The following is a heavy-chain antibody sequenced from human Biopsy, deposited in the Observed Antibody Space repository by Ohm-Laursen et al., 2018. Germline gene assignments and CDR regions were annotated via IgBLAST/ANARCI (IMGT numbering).Heavy chain of an antibody. CDR1: GDSISGYY. CDR3: ARVVGAATGFDS. D-gene: IGHD1-26*01. Sequence: GTLSLTCAVSGDSISGYYWNWIRQPPGKRLEWIGYILNTGSTDYNPSLQSRVSISLDLSTDQFSLKVDSVTAADTAVYYCARVVGAATGFDSWGRGTPVIVSS. V-gene: IGHV4-59*01. J-gene: IGHJ4*02. CDR2: ILNTGST.